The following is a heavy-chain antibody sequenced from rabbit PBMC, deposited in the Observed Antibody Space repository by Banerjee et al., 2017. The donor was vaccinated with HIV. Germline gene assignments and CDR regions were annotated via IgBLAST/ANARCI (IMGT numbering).Heavy chain of an antibody. J-gene: IGHJ6*01. CDR3: ARRAGYSGYGYGGGMDL. CDR2: IDAGDSGST. CDR1: GFSFSSSYW. D-gene: IGHD6-1*01. Sequence: QEQLVESGGGLVPLGGSLTLSCKASGFSFSSSYWICWVRPAPGKGLEWVACIDAGDSGSTYYASWAKGRFTISKTSSTTVTLQMTSLTAADTATYFCARRAGYSGYGYGGGMDLWGPGTLVTVS. V-gene: IGHV1S45*01.